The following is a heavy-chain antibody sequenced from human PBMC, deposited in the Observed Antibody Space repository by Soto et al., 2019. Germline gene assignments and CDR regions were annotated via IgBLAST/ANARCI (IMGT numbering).Heavy chain of an antibody. CDR3: ARSGYCSGGSCYGSLAFDI. CDR2: IWYDGSNK. Sequence: QVQLVESGRGVVQPGRSLRLSCAASGFTFSSYGMHWVRQAPGKGLEWVAVIWYDGSNKYYADSVKGRFTISRDNSKNTLYLQMNSLRAEDTAVYYCARSGYCSGGSCYGSLAFDIWGQGTMVTVSS. J-gene: IGHJ3*02. D-gene: IGHD2-15*01. V-gene: IGHV3-33*01. CDR1: GFTFSSYG.